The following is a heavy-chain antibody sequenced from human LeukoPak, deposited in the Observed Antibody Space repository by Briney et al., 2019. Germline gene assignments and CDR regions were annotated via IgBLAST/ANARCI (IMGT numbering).Heavy chain of an antibody. CDR1: DGSISTYY. V-gene: IGHV4-59*08. CDR3: ARQRGIIGTTDWFDP. D-gene: IGHD1-7*01. CDR2: VYYSGST. Sequence: PSETLSLTCRVSDGSISTYYWAWIRQPPGKGLEWIGYVYYSGSTKYDPSLESRVTISIDTSKGQFSLNLSSVTAADTAVYYCARQRGIIGTTDWFDPWGQGTLVTVSS. J-gene: IGHJ5*02.